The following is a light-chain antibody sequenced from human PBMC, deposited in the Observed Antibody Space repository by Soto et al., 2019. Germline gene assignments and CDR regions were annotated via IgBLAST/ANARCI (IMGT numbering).Light chain of an antibody. V-gene: IGKV1-33*01. CDR2: DAS. CDR3: QQYDNLPRT. J-gene: IGKJ2*01. CDR1: QDISNY. Sequence: DIRMTQSPSSLSASVGDRVTITCQASQDISNYLNWYQQKPGKAPKLLIYDASNLETGVPSRLSGSGSGTDFTFTISSLQPEDIATYYCQQYDNLPRTFGQGTKLEIK.